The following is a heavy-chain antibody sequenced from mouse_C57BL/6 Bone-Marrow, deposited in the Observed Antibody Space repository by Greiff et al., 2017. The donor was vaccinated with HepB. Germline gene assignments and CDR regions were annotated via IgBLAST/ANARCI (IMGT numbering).Heavy chain of an antibody. CDR1: GFTFSSYT. CDR2: ISGGGGNT. Sequence: DVQLVESGGGLVKPGGSLKLSCAASGFTFSSYTMSWVRQTPEKRLEWVATISGGGGNTYYPDSVKGRFTISRDNAKNTLYLQMSSLRSEDTALYYCARHYYGSSGYYAMDYWGQGTSVTVSS. CDR3: ARHYYGSSGYYAMDY. V-gene: IGHV5-9*01. D-gene: IGHD1-1*01. J-gene: IGHJ4*01.